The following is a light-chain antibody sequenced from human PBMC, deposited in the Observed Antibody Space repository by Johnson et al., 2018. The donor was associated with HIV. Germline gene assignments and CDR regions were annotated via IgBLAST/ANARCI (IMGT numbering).Light chain of an antibody. CDR2: DNN. CDR1: SSNIGNNY. V-gene: IGLV1-51*01. J-gene: IGLJ1*01. CDR3: GTWDTSLGAQYV. Sequence: QSVLTQPPSVSAAPGQKVTISCSGSSSNIGNNYVSWYQQVPGTAPKLLIYDNNKRPSGIPDRISGSKSGTSATLGITGLQTGDEADYYCGTWDTSLGAQYVFGSGTKVTVL.